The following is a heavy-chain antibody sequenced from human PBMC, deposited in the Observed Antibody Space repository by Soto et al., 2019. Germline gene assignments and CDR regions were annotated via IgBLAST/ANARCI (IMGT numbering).Heavy chain of an antibody. V-gene: IGHV5-10-1*01. CDR1: GYSFTNYW. Sequence: GESLKISCKGSGYSFTNYWINWVRQMPGKGLEWMGRIDPSDSYTNYSPSFQGHVTISADKSISTAYLQWSSLKASDTAIYYCARRNYYYYSMDVWGQGTTVTVS. J-gene: IGHJ6*02. CDR2: IDPSDSYT. CDR3: ARRNYYYYSMDV.